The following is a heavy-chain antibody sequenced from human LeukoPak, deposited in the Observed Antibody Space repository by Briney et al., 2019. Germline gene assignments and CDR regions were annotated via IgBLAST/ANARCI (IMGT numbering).Heavy chain of an antibody. V-gene: IGHV5-51*01. D-gene: IGHD6-19*01. CDR2: IYPGDSDT. Sequence: GESLKISCKGSGCSFTSYWIGWVRQMPGKGLEWMGIIYPGDSDTRYSPSFQGQVTISADKSISTAYLQWSSLKASDTAMYYCARHPAWYSSGWAPDYWGQGTLVTVSS. CDR1: GCSFTSYW. J-gene: IGHJ4*02. CDR3: ARHPAWYSSGWAPDY.